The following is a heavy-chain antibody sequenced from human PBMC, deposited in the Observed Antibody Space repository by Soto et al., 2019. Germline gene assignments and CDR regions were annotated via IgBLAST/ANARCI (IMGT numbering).Heavy chain of an antibody. CDR3: ARDLWGYCGTDCYPLDV. J-gene: IGHJ6*02. V-gene: IGHV4-59*01. CDR1: GGSISGYY. Sequence: SETLSLTCTVSGGSISGYYWSWIRQPPGKGLEWIGYKYNTGSTVYNPSFKSRVTISVDTSKNQFSLKLNSVTAADTAVYYCARDLWGYCGTDCYPLDVWGQGTTVTSP. CDR2: KYNTGST. D-gene: IGHD2-21*02.